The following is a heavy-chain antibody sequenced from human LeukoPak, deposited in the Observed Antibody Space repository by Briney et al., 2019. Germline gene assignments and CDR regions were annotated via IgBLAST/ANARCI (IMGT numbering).Heavy chain of an antibody. V-gene: IGHV4-59*01. CDR1: GGSISSYY. J-gene: IGHJ6*03. CDR3: ARDRWAAAGYYYYYMDV. CDR2: IYYSGST. Sequence: SETLSLTCTVSGGSISSYYWSWIRQPPGKGLEWIGYIYYSGSTNYNPSLKSRVTISVDTSKNQFSLKLSSVTAADMAVYYCARDRWAAAGYYYYYMDVWGKGSTLTVSS. D-gene: IGHD6-13*01.